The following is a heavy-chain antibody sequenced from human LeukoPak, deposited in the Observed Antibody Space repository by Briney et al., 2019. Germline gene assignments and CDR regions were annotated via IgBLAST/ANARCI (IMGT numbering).Heavy chain of an antibody. D-gene: IGHD2-2*01. Sequence: GGSLRLSCAASGFTFSSYAMSWVRQAPGKGLEWGSAISGSGGSTYYADSVKGRFTISRDNSKNTLYLQMNSLRAEDTAVYYCANGRYCSSTSCYLREDYWGQGTLVTVSS. CDR1: GFTFSSYA. J-gene: IGHJ4*02. V-gene: IGHV3-23*01. CDR2: ISGSGGST. CDR3: ANGRYCSSTSCYLREDY.